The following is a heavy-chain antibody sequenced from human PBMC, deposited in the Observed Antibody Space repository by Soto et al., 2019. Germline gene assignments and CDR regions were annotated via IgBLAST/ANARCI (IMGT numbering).Heavy chain of an antibody. V-gene: IGHV4-31*03. CDR2: IYYSGST. CDR3: AREMEDDFWSGYHEYNWFDP. D-gene: IGHD3-3*01. Sequence: SETMSVTCTVSGGSISSSSYYWGWNSQPPGKGLEWIGYIYYSGSTYYNPSLKSRVTISVDTSKNQFSLKLSSVTAADTAVYYCAREMEDDFWSGYHEYNWFDPWGQGTLVTVSS. J-gene: IGHJ5*02. CDR1: GGSISSSSYY.